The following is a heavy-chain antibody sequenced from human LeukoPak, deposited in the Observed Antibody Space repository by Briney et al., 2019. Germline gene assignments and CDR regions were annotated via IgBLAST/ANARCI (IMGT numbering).Heavy chain of an antibody. J-gene: IGHJ4*02. V-gene: IGHV3-15*04. CDR3: TTYGSGRKFDY. CDR1: GFSFSDAW. Sequence: GGSLRLSCAASGFSFSDAWMSWVRQTPGKGLEWVGRIESKTDGGTTDYAAPVKGRFTISRDDSTNTLYLQMNSLKSEDTAVYYCTTYGSGRKFDYWGQGILVTVSS. D-gene: IGHD3-10*01. CDR2: IESKTDGGTT.